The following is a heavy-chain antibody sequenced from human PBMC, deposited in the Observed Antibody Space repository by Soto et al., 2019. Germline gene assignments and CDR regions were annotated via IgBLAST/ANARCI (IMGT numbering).Heavy chain of an antibody. CDR3: AKDRGMAVAAPGDY. CDR2: ISWNSGSI. D-gene: IGHD6-19*01. CDR1: GFTFDDYA. J-gene: IGHJ4*02. V-gene: IGHV3-9*01. Sequence: EVQLVESGGGLVQPGRSLRLSCAASGFTFDDYAMHWVRQAPGKGLEWVSGISWNSGSIGYADSVKGRFTISRDNAKNSLYLQMNSLRAEDTALYYCAKDRGMAVAAPGDYWGQGTLVTVSS.